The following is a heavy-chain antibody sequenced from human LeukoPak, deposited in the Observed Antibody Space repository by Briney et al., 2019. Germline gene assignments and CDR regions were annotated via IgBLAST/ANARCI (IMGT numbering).Heavy chain of an antibody. Sequence: GGSLRLSCAASGFTFSSYGMHWVRQAPGKGLEWVSGISGSGGSTYYADSVKGRFTISRDNFKNTLYLQMNSLRAEDTAVYYCAKVSRYDFWSGSHFDYWGQGTLVTVSS. CDR2: ISGSGGST. CDR3: AKVSRYDFWSGSHFDY. D-gene: IGHD3-3*01. CDR1: GFTFSSYG. J-gene: IGHJ4*02. V-gene: IGHV3-23*01.